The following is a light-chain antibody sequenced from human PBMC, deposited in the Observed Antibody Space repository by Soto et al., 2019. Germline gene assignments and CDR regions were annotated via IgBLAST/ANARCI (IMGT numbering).Light chain of an antibody. CDR3: QTWVTGIVV. Sequence: QLVLTQSPSASASLGASVKLTCTLSSGHSSYAIAWHQQQPEKGPRYLMKLNSDGSHSKGDGIPDRFSGSSSGAERYLTISSLQSEDEGDYYCQTWVTGIVVFGGGTKLTVL. J-gene: IGLJ2*01. CDR2: LNSDGSH. CDR1: SGHSSYA. V-gene: IGLV4-69*01.